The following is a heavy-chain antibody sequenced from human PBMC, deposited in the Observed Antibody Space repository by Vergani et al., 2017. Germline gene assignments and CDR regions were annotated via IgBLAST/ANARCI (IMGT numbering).Heavy chain of an antibody. D-gene: IGHD3-3*01. Sequence: QVQLVQSGAEVKKPGSSVKVSCKASGGTFSSYAISWVRQAPGQGLEWMGGIIPIFGTANYAQKFQGRVTITADESTSTAYMELRCLGSEDTAVYYCARVLHDFWSGYPLDYWGQGTLVTVSS. CDR2: IIPIFGTA. J-gene: IGHJ4*02. CDR3: ARVLHDFWSGYPLDY. V-gene: IGHV1-69*01. CDR1: GGTFSSYA.